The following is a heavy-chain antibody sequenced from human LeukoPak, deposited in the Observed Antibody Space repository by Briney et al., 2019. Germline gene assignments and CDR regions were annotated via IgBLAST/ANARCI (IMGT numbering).Heavy chain of an antibody. CDR2: VRSETDGGTT. CDR3: TTLSYAAAPT. CDR1: GFTFSNAW. Sequence: PGGSLRLSCAASGFTFSNAWMSWVRQAPGKGLEWVSRVRSETDGGTTDYAAPVQGRFTISRDDSKNTLYLQMNSLETDDTAVYYCTTLSYAAAPTWDQGTLVTVSS. D-gene: IGHD2-2*01. J-gene: IGHJ5*02. V-gene: IGHV3-15*01.